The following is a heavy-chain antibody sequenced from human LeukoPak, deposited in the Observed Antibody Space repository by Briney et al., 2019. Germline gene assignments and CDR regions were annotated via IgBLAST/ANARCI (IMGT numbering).Heavy chain of an antibody. D-gene: IGHD3-9*01. CDR1: GGSFSGYY. J-gene: IGHJ5*02. Sequence: PSETLSLTCAVYGGSFSGYYWSWIRQPPGKGLEWIGEINHSGSTNYNPSLKSRVTISVDTSKNQFSLKLSSVTAADTAVYYCARGLPLRYFDWLSNWFDPWGQGTLVTVSS. CDR2: INHSGST. V-gene: IGHV4-34*01. CDR3: ARGLPLRYFDWLSNWFDP.